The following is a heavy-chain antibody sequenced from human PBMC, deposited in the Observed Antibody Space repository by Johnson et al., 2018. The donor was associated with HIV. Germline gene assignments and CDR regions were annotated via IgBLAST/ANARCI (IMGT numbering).Heavy chain of an antibody. V-gene: IGHV3-66*03. J-gene: IGHJ3*02. CDR3: ARDSRYNNYGGGSVGAFDI. Sequence: VQLVESGGGLIQPGGSLRLSCAVSGLSVSINYITWVRQAPGKGLEWVSVIHSGGSTYYADSVEGRFTISRDNSKNTLYLQMNSLRTEDTAVYYCARDSRYNNYGGGSVGAFDIWGQGTTVTVSS. CDR2: IHSGGST. D-gene: IGHD4-11*01. CDR1: GLSVSINY.